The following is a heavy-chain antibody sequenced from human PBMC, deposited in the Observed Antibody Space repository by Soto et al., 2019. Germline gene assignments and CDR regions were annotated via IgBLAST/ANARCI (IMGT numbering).Heavy chain of an antibody. J-gene: IGHJ4*02. CDR3: ARDFYGGYTYGPGDY. Sequence: GGSLRLSCAASGFTFSSYDMHWVRQAPGKGLEWVTLISYDGSNKDYADSVKGRFTISRDNSKNTLFLQLNSLRAGDTAVYYCARDFYGGYTYGPGDYWGQGALVTVSS. D-gene: IGHD5-18*01. CDR2: ISYDGSNK. V-gene: IGHV3-30-3*01. CDR1: GFTFSSYD.